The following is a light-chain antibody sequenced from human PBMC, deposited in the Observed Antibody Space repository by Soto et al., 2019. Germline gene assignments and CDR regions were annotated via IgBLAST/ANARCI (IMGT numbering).Light chain of an antibody. CDR1: QSVGSR. Sequence: EVLMTQSPAILSVSPGERATLSCRASQSVGSRLAWYQQKPGQAPRLLMYDASTRATGIPARFSGSGSGTEFTLTISSLQSEDFAVYYCQQYSIWPPYTFGQGTKLEIK. J-gene: IGKJ2*01. CDR2: DAS. CDR3: QQYSIWPPYT. V-gene: IGKV3-15*01.